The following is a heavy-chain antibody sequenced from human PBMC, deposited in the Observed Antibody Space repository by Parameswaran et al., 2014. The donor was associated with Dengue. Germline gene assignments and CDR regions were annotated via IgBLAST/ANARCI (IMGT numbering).Heavy chain of an antibody. Sequence: PGASVKVSCKASGYTFNSYGISWVRQAPGQGLEWMGRISADSANTNYAQKLQGRVTMTTDTPTSTAYMELRSLRSDDTAVYYCARDGGWGSGWYNGYWGQGTLVTVSS. D-gene: IGHD6-19*01. CDR3: ARDGGWGSGWYNGY. CDR2: ISADSANT. V-gene: IGHV1-18*01. J-gene: IGHJ4*02. CDR1: GYTFNSYG.